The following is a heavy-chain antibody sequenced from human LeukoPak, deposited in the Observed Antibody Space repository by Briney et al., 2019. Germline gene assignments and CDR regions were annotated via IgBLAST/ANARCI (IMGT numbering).Heavy chain of an antibody. V-gene: IGHV1-8*01. CDR1: GYTFTSYD. J-gene: IGHJ4*02. D-gene: IGHD2/OR15-2a*01. CDR2: MNPNNGNT. Sequence: ASVKVSCKASGYTFTSYDINWVRQATGQGPEWIGWMNPNNGNTGYAQKFQGRVTMTRNTSISTAYMELRSLRSDDAAVYYCARVRTSRTLIHANYFDYWGQGTLVTVSS. CDR3: ARVRTSRTLIHANYFDY.